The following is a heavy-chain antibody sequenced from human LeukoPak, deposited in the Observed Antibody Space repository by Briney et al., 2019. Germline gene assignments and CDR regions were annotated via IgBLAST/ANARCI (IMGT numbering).Heavy chain of an antibody. CDR2: IIPIFGTA. CDR1: GGTFSSYA. J-gene: IGHJ5*02. Sequence: ASVKVSCKASGGTFSSYAISWVRQPPGQGLEWMGGIIPIFGTANYAQKFQGRVTITADKSTSTAYMELSSLRSEDTAVYYCAREGGSGSYFWFDPWGQGTLVTVSS. V-gene: IGHV1-69*06. D-gene: IGHD3-10*01. CDR3: AREGGSGSYFWFDP.